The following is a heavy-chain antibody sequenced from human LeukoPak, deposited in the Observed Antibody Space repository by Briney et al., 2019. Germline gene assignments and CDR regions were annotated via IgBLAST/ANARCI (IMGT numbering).Heavy chain of an antibody. Sequence: GGSLRLSCAASGFPFSNHGMHWVRQAPGKGLEWVAVISYDGRNKYYADSVKGRFTISRDNSQNTLSLQMNSLRAEDTAVYYCVKDGDDSGWNYFDYWVQGTLVTVSS. V-gene: IGHV3-30*18. CDR1: GFPFSNHG. J-gene: IGHJ4*02. CDR3: VKDGDDSGWNYFDY. CDR2: ISYDGRNK. D-gene: IGHD6-19*01.